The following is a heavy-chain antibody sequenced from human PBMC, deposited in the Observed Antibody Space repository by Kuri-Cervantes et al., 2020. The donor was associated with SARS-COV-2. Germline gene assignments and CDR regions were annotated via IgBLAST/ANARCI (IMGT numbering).Heavy chain of an antibody. Sequence: ASVKVSCKASGYTFSSRGFTWVRQVPGQGLEWVGYISTYNGNANYAQNFQGRVTMTTDTPTKTGYMELRRLQPDDTAIYYCARQGTTYLDSWGQGTLVTVSS. CDR3: ARQGTTYLDS. J-gene: IGHJ4*02. D-gene: IGHD1-14*01. CDR2: ISTYNGNA. V-gene: IGHV1-18*01. CDR1: GYTFSSRG.